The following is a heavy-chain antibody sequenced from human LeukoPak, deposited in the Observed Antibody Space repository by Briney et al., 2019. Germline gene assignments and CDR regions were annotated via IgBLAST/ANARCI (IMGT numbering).Heavy chain of an antibody. CDR2: VYYSGST. Sequence: SETLSLTCTVSGDFITAYYWSWIRQPPGKGLEWIGYVYYSGSTEYNPSLRSRVTISLEMSKQQFSLNLTTVTAADTAVYYCASNTGTVFDYWGQGALVTVSS. D-gene: IGHD7-27*01. V-gene: IGHV4-59*01. CDR1: GDFITAYY. CDR3: ASNTGTVFDY. J-gene: IGHJ4*02.